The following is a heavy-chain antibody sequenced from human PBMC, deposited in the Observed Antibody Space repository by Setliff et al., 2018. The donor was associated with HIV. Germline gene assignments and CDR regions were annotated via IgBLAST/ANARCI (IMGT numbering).Heavy chain of an antibody. Sequence: PSETLSLTCTVSGGSININNYYWGWLRQPPGKGLEWIGSIYYSGSTYYNPSLKSRVTISVDTSKNQFSLKLSSVTAADTAVYYCARDLTVTDNGMDVWGQGTTVTVSS. CDR3: ARDLTVTDNGMDV. D-gene: IGHD4-4*01. CDR1: GGSININNYY. V-gene: IGHV4-39*02. J-gene: IGHJ6*02. CDR2: IYYSGST.